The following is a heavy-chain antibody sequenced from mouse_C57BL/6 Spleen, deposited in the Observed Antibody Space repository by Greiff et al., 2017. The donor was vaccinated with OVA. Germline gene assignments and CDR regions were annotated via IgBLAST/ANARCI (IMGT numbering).Heavy chain of an antibody. Sequence: QVQLQQPGAELVRPGTSVKLSCKASGYTFTSYWMHWVKQRPGQGLEWIGVIDPSDSYTNYNQKFKGKATLTVDTSSSTAYMQLNSLTSEDSAVYYGAREDYYGSSWYYFDYWGQGTTLTVSS. CDR3: AREDYYGSSWYYFDY. CDR2: IDPSDSYT. V-gene: IGHV1-59*01. CDR1: GYTFTSYW. D-gene: IGHD1-1*01. J-gene: IGHJ2*01.